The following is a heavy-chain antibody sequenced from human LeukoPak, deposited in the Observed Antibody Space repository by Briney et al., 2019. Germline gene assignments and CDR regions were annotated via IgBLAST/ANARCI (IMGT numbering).Heavy chain of an antibody. CDR1: GGSISSYY. V-gene: IGHV4-59*01. CDR2: IYYSGST. Sequence: PSETLSLTCTVSGGSISSYYWSWIRQPPGKGLEWIGYIYYSGSTNYNPSLKSRVTISVDTSKNQFSLKLSSVTAADTAVYYCARGVYYYDSSAYPHYYYGMDVWGQGTTVTVSS. CDR3: ARGVYYYDSSAYPHYYYGMDV. D-gene: IGHD3-22*01. J-gene: IGHJ6*02.